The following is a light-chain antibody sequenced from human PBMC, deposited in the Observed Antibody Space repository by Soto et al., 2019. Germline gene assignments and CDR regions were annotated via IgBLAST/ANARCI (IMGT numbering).Light chain of an antibody. CDR1: SSNIGAGYD. V-gene: IGLV1-40*01. CDR3: QSYDSSLSGDVV. CDR2: GNS. J-gene: IGLJ2*01. Sequence: QAVVTQPPSVSGAPGQRVTISCTGSSSNIGAGYDVHWYQQLPGTAPKLLIYGNSNRPSGVPDRFSGSKSGTSASLAITGLHADYEAYYYCQSYDSSLSGDVVFGGGTKLTVL.